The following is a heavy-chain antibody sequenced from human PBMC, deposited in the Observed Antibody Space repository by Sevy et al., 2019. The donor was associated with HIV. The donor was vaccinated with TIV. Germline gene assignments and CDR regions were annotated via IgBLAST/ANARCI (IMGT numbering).Heavy chain of an antibody. CDR2: IYSGGST. CDR3: ARDRYYDASGYYYYYYGLDV. CDR1: TFSVTDNY. J-gene: IGHJ6*02. V-gene: IGHV3-66*01. D-gene: IGHD3-22*01. Sequence: GGCLRLSCAASTFSVTDNYMSWVRQAPGKGLEWVSTIYSGGSTFYADSVKGRFTISRDNSKNTLYLQMNSLRADDTAVYYSARDRYYDASGYYYYYYGLDVWGQGTTVTVSS.